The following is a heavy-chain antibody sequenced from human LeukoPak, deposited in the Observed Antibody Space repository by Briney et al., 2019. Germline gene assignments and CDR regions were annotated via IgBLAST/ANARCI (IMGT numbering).Heavy chain of an antibody. CDR2: INPSGGST. CDR1: GYTFTSYY. V-gene: IGHV1-46*01. J-gene: IGHJ4*02. Sequence: ASVKVSCKASGYTFTSYYMHWVRQAPGQGLEWMGIINPSGGSTSYAQKFQGRVTMTRDTSTSTVYMELSSLRAEDTALYYCAKDFTAMVRGGDYWGQGTLVTVSS. D-gene: IGHD5-18*01. CDR3: AKDFTAMVRGGDY.